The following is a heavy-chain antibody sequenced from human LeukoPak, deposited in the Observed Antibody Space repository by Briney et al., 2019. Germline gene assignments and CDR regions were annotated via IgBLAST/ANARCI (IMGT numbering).Heavy chain of an antibody. D-gene: IGHD3-3*01. CDR3: ARSDFWSGEDY. J-gene: IGHJ4*02. Sequence: PGGSLRLSCAASGFTFSSYSMNWVRQAPGKGLEWVSYISSSSSTIYYADSVKGRFTISRDNAKNSLYLQMNSLRAEDTAVYYCARSDFWSGEDYWGQGTLVTVSS. V-gene: IGHV3-48*04. CDR1: GFTFSSYS. CDR2: ISSSSSTI.